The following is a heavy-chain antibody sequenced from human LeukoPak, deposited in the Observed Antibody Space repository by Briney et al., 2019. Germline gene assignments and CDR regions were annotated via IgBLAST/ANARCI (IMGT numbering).Heavy chain of an antibody. Sequence: PSETLFLTCTVSGGSISSYYWSWIRQPAGKGLEWIGRIYTSGSTNYNPSPKSRVTISVDKSKNQFSLKLSSVTAADTAVYYCARARGVGAWGDFDYWGQGTLVTVSS. CDR2: IYTSGST. V-gene: IGHV4-4*07. CDR3: ARARGVGAWGDFDY. D-gene: IGHD1-26*01. CDR1: GGSISSYY. J-gene: IGHJ4*02.